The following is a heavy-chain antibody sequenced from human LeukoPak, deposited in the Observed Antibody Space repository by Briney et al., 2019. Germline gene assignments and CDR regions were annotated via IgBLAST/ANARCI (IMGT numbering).Heavy chain of an antibody. Sequence: GGSLRLSCAASGFTFNDYYMSWLRQAPGKGVEWVSYISSSGGSINYADSVKGRFTISRDNAKNSLYLQMNSLRAEDTAVYYCARGRTYSSSWPFDYWGQGTLVTVSS. V-gene: IGHV3-11*04. CDR2: ISSSGGSI. J-gene: IGHJ4*02. CDR1: GFTFNDYY. CDR3: ARGRTYSSSWPFDY. D-gene: IGHD6-13*01.